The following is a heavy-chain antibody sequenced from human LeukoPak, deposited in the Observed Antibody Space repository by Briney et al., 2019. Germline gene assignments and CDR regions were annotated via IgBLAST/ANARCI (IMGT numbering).Heavy chain of an antibody. J-gene: IGHJ4*02. V-gene: IGHV4-31*03. D-gene: IGHD3-22*01. CDR3: AREGREVDYDSSGSIDGVDY. CDR1: GGSISSGGYY. Sequence: PSETLSLTCTVSGGSISSGGYYWSWIRQHPGKGLEWIGYIYYSGSTYYNPSLKSRVTISVDTSKNQSSLKLSSVTAADTAVYYCAREGREVDYDSSGSIDGVDYWGQGTLVTVSS. CDR2: IYYSGST.